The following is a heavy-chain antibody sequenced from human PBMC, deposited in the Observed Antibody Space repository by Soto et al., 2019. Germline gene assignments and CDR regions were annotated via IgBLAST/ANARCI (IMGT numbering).Heavy chain of an antibody. CDR2: IDPSDSYT. J-gene: IGHJ3*02. V-gene: IGHV5-10-1*01. Sequence: LKISCKGSGYSFTSYWISWVRQMPGKGLEWMGRIDPSDSYTNYSPSFQGHVTISADKSISTAYLQWSSLKASDTAMYYCARPTAYSSGWNDAVDIWGQGTRVTVSS. D-gene: IGHD6-19*01. CDR1: GYSFTSYW. CDR3: ARPTAYSSGWNDAVDI.